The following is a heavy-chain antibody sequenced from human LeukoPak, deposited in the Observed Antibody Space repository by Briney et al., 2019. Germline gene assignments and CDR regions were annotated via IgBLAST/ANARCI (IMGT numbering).Heavy chain of an antibody. CDR3: ARASRGGSSSGSIDY. CDR2: IYHSGTT. V-gene: IGHV4-59*12. J-gene: IGHJ4*02. D-gene: IGHD6-6*01. Sequence: SETLSLTCTVSGGSISGYYWSWIRQPPGRRLEWIGYIYHSGTTNYNPSLKSRVTISVDTSKNQFSLKLSSVTAADTAVYYCARASRGGSSSGSIDYWGQGTLVTVSS. CDR1: GGSISGYY.